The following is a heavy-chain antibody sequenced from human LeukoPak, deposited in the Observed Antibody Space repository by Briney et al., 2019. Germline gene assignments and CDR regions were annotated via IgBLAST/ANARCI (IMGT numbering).Heavy chain of an antibody. Sequence: SGESLRLSCAASGFTFTTYWMIWVRQLPGKGLEWVANINQDGTEKYYVDSVKGQFTISRDNAKNSLDLQMNSLRVEDTAVYYCARDDRSYYFDSWGQGTLVTVSS. J-gene: IGHJ4*02. V-gene: IGHV3-7*01. CDR2: INQDGTEK. CDR3: ARDDRSYYFDS. D-gene: IGHD2-21*01. CDR1: GFTFTTYW.